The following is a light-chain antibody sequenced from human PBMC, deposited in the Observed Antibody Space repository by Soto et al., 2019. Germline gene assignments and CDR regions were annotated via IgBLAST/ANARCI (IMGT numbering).Light chain of an antibody. J-gene: IGKJ4*01. CDR3: QQYHNWVT. CDR2: GAS. CDR1: QSLSSN. Sequence: DTVLTQSPATLSVSPGERAAVSCRASQSLSSNLAWYQQKPGQAPRLLIIGASDRVTGIPARFSGSGSGTEFTLSISSLQSEDFAVYYCQQYHNWVTFGGGTKVDIK. V-gene: IGKV3-15*01.